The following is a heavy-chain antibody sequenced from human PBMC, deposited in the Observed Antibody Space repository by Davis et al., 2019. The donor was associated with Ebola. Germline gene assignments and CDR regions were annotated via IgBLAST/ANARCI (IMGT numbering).Heavy chain of an antibody. V-gene: IGHV4-39*07. CDR2: IYYSGST. J-gene: IGHJ6*02. CDR1: GGSISSYY. Sequence: SETLSLTCAVSGGSISSYYWGWIRQPPGKGLEWIGSIYYSGSTYYNPSLKSRVTISVDRSKNQFSLKLSSVTAADTAVYYCAHVGDYYGMDVWGQGTTVTVSS. D-gene: IGHD1-26*01. CDR3: AHVGDYYGMDV.